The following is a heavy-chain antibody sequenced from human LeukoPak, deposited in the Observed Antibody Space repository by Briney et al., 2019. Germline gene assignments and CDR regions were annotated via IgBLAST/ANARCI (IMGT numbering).Heavy chain of an antibody. CDR2: ISSSNTI. V-gene: IGHV3-48*01. Sequence: GGSLRLSCTASGFAFSTYGMNWVRQAPGKGLEWVSYISSSNTIYYADSVKGRFTISRDNAKNSLYLHLNSLRPEDTAVYYCARGPLTGDERLDYWGQGTLVTASS. CDR3: ARGPLTGDERLDY. J-gene: IGHJ4*02. CDR1: GFAFSTYG. D-gene: IGHD3-9*01.